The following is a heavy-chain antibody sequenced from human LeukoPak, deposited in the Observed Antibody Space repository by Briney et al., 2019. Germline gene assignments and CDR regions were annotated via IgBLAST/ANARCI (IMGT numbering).Heavy chain of an antibody. J-gene: IGHJ6*02. CDR1: GFTFSYNE. CDR2: ISYDASRI. Sequence: PGGSLRLSCVVSGFTFSYNEMHWVRQAPGKGLEWVAFISYDASRIFYADSVKGRFTISRDISKNTVYFQMNSLRAEDTAVYYCARDSCSGGSCYYYYYGMDVWGQGTTVTVSS. CDR3: ARDSCSGGSCYYYYYGMDV. V-gene: IGHV3-30*14. D-gene: IGHD2-15*01.